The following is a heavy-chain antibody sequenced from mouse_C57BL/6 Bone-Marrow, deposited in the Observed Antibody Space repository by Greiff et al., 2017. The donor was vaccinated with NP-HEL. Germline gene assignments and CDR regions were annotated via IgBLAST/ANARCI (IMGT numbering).Heavy chain of an antibody. CDR3: AREYYDYDVYAMDY. V-gene: IGHV1-26*01. D-gene: IGHD2-4*01. Sequence: EVQLQQSGPELVKPGASVKISCKASGYTFTDYYMNWVKQSHGKSLEWIGDINPNNGGTSYNQKFKGKATLTVDKSSSTAYMELRSLTSEDSAVYYCAREYYDYDVYAMDYWGQGTSVTVSS. CDR1: GYTFTDYY. CDR2: INPNNGGT. J-gene: IGHJ4*01.